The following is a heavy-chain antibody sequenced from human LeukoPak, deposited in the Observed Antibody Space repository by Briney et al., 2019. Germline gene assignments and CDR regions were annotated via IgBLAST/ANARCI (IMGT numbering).Heavy chain of an antibody. CDR1: GGSISSGDYF. CDR3: ARRGTGRWFDP. J-gene: IGHJ5*02. D-gene: IGHD3-10*01. V-gene: IGHV4-31*03. Sequence: SETLSLICTVSGGSISSGDYFWGWIRQHPGKGLEWIGYIYYSGSTYNNPSLKSRVTISVDTSKNQFSLMLNSVTAADTAMYYCARRGTGRWFDPWGQGTLVTVSS. CDR2: IYYSGST.